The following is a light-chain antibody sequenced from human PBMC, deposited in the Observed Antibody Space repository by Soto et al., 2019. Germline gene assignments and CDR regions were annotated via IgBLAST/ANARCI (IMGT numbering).Light chain of an antibody. CDR3: QQYGTSPPWT. Sequence: EIVLTQSPGTLSLSPGERATLSCRASQRVSSSYLAWYQQKVGQAPRLLIYAASSRATGVPDRFSGSGSGTEFTLAISSLEPEDFAVYYCQQYGTSPPWTFGQGTKVEV. CDR1: QRVSSSY. J-gene: IGKJ1*01. V-gene: IGKV3-20*01. CDR2: AAS.